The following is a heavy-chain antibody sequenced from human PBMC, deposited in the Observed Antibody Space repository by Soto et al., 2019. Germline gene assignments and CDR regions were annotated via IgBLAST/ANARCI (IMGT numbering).Heavy chain of an antibody. V-gene: IGHV1-18*01. D-gene: IGHD3-22*01. Sequence: QVHLEQSGPEVKKPGASVKVSCKASGYTFTSYGTSWVRLAPGQGLEWMEWINIDGRGTNYAQKYQDSGTMTRDKSTNTVNSVMRSLPSDDTSIYYCATVLYNYDNSGLAFWGQGTLVTVSS. CDR1: GYTFTSYG. CDR3: ATVLYNYDNSGLAF. J-gene: IGHJ4*02. CDR2: INIDGRGT.